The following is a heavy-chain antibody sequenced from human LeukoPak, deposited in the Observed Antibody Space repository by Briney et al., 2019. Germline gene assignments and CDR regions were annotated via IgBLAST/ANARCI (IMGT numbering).Heavy chain of an antibody. Sequence: SETLSLTCAVYGGSFSGYYWSWIRQPPGKGLEWIGEINHSGSTNYNPSLKSRVTISVDTSKNQFSLKLSSVTAADTAVYYCTRGEGQNYYYGMDVWGQGTTVTVSS. V-gene: IGHV4-34*01. J-gene: IGHJ6*02. CDR2: INHSGST. CDR3: TRGEGQNYYYGMDV. CDR1: GGSFSGYY.